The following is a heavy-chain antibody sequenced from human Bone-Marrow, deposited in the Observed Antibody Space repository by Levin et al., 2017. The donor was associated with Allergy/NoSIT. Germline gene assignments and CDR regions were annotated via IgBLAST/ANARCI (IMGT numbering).Heavy chain of an antibody. CDR1: GVTVGTNY. D-gene: IGHD3-22*01. CDR2: LYVGGMT. Sequence: GGSLRLSCAVSGVTVGTNYLSWVRQAPGKGLEWVSTLYVGGMTFYADSVKGRFTISSDDSDNTVYLQLTSLRPEDTAVYYCTRTHSSPYFFGLWGQGTLLTVTS. CDR3: TRTHSSPYFFGL. J-gene: IGHJ4*02. V-gene: IGHV3-53*01.